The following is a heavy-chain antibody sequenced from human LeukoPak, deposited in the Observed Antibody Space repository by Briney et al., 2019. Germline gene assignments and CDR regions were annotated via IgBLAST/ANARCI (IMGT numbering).Heavy chain of an antibody. CDR1: GDSISSNRYY. D-gene: IGHD6-13*01. J-gene: IGHJ6*04. V-gene: IGHV4-39*01. CDR2: VYYGGNT. CDR3: ARAGRPRSIAAAGLVDV. Sequence: SETLSLTCTVSGDSISSNRYYWGWIRQPPGRGLEWIASVYYGGNTYYNPSLKSRVTISVDTSKNQFSLKLSSVTAADTAVYYCARAGRPRSIAAAGLVDVWGKGTTVTVSS.